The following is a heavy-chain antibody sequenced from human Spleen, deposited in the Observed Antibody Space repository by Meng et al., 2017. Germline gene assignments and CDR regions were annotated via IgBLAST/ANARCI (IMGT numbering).Heavy chain of an antibody. CDR1: GFTFDDSA. CDR3: AKAIAVAGTDYFDY. V-gene: IGHV3-9*01. J-gene: IGHJ4*02. CDR2: ISWNSDSI. D-gene: IGHD6-19*01. Sequence: SLKISCAASGFTFDDSAMHWVRQAPGKGLEWVSGISWNSDSIGYADSVKGRFTISRDNAKNSLYLQMNSLRAEDTALYYCAKAIAVAGTDYFDYWGQGTLVTVSS.